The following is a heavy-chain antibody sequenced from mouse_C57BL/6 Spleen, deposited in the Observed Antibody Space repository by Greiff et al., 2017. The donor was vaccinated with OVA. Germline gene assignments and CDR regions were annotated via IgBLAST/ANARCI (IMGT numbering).Heavy chain of an antibody. CDR1: GFTFSSYA. V-gene: IGHV5-4*01. J-gene: IGHJ2*01. CDR3: ARDTPFNIVWVFDD. D-gene: IGHD2-12*01. Sequence: EVHLVESGGGLVKPGGSLKLSCAASGFTFSSYAVSWVRQTPEKRLEWVATIRGGGSYTYYPDNVKGRFTISRNNDNNNLDLLMIQLKSADTAMYYCARDTPFNIVWVFDDWGTGTTLTVSS. CDR2: IRGGGSYT.